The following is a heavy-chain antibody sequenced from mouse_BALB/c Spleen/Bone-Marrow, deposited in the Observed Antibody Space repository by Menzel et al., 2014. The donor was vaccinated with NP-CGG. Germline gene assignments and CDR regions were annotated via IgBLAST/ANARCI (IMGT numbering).Heavy chain of an antibody. D-gene: IGHD2-2*01. J-gene: IGHJ3*01. CDR1: GFTFSDYY. Sequence: QLVESGGGLVKPGGSLKLSCAVSGFTFSDYYMYWVRQTPETRLEWVATISDGGSYTYYSDSVKGRFTISRDNAKNNLYLQMNSLRSEDTSMYFCSRAYGYDAWFAYWGQGTLVTVSA. V-gene: IGHV5-4*02. CDR2: ISDGGSYT. CDR3: SRAYGYDAWFAY.